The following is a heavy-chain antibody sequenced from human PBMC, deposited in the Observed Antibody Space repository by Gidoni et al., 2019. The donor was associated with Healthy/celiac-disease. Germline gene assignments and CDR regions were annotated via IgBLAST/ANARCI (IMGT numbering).Heavy chain of an antibody. V-gene: IGHV3-21*01. D-gene: IGHD6-13*01. J-gene: IGHJ5*01. Sequence: EVQLVESGGGLVKPGGSLRLSFAASGFTFSSYRMNWVRQAPGKGLEWVSSISSSSSYIYYADSVKGRFTISRDNAKNSLYLQMNSLRAEDTAVYYCARDGPPYSSSWFDYWGQGTLVTVSS. CDR2: ISSSSSYI. CDR1: GFTFSSYR. CDR3: ARDGPPYSSSWFDY.